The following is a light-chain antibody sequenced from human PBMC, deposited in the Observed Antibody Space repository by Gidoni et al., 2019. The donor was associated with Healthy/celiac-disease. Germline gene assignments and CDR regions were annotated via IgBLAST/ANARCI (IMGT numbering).Light chain of an antibody. Sequence: QSALTQPLSASGSPGQSITISCTRSSSFVGCYNYVSWYQQHPVKAPKLMIYEVSNRPSGVSNRFSGSKSGNTASLTISGLQAEDEADYYCSSYTSSSTLDVVFGGGTKLTVL. CDR2: EVS. CDR3: SSYTSSSTLDVV. J-gene: IGLJ2*01. CDR1: SSFVGCYNY. V-gene: IGLV2-14*01.